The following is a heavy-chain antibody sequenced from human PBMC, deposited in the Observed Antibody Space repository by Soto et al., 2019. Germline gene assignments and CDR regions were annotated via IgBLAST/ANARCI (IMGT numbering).Heavy chain of an antibody. CDR1: GFTFSSFS. D-gene: IGHD1-26*01. Sequence: EVQLLESGGGLVQPGGSLRLSCAASGFTFSSFSLSWVRQAPGKGLEWVSGISGLGGSIYYADSVKGRFTISRHNSKNTLYLQMNTLRAEDTAVHYCSKSNGDTWERYFFDFWGQGTLVTVSS. CDR2: ISGLGGSI. CDR3: SKSNGDTWERYFFDF. V-gene: IGHV3-23*01. J-gene: IGHJ4*02.